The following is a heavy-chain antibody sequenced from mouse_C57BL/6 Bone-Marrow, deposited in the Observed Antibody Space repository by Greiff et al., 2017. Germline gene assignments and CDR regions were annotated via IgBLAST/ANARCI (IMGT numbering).Heavy chain of an antibody. V-gene: IGHV1-50*01. J-gene: IGHJ3*01. CDR1: GYTFTRYW. CDR2: IDPSESYT. CDR3: VREGEGFAY. Sequence: QVQLQQPGAELVKPGASVKLSCKASGYTFTRYWMQWVKQRPGQGLEWIGEIDPSESYTNYNQKFKGKATLTVDTSSSTAYMLLSSLTSEDSAVYYCVREGEGFAYWGQGTLVTVSA.